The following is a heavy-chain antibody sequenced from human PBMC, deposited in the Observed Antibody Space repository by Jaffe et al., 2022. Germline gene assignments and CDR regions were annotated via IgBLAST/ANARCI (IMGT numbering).Heavy chain of an antibody. V-gene: IGHV3-74*01. CDR2: IDTDGNRA. J-gene: IGHJ4*02. CDR1: GFTFTGYW. Sequence: EVQLVESGGGLVQPGGSLRLSCAASGFTFTGYWMHWVRQAPGKGLVWVSHIDTDGNRATYADSVKGRFTISRDNARNMLFLQMNSLRAEDTAVYYCVRDGNLSFDYWGQGNLVTVSS. CDR3: VRDGNLSFDY.